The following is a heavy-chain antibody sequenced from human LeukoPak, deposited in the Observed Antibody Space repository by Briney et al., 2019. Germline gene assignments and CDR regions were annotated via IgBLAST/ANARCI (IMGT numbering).Heavy chain of an antibody. V-gene: IGHV4-59*01. CDR1: GGSISSYY. Sequence: SETLSLTCTVSGGSISSYYWSWIRQPPGRGLEWIGYIYYSGSTNYNPSLKSRVTISVDTSKNQFSLKLSSVTAADTAVYYCARAWNDNQDSYYYYYMDVWGKGTTVTVSS. D-gene: IGHD1-1*01. J-gene: IGHJ6*03. CDR2: IYYSGST. CDR3: ARAWNDNQDSYYYYYMDV.